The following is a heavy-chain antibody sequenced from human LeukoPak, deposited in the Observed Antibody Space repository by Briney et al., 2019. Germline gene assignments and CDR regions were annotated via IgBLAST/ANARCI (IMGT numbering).Heavy chain of an antibody. CDR2: ISTYNGNT. J-gene: IGHJ6*03. V-gene: IGHV1-18*04. CDR3: ARGRYCSSTNCYKVYYYYMDV. CDR1: GYTSTSYG. D-gene: IGHD2-2*02. Sequence: ASVKVSCKASGYTSTSYGISWVRQAPGQGLEWMGWISTYNGNTNYAQKFQGRVTMTTDTSTSTSYMELRSLRSDDTAVYYCARGRYCSSTNCYKVYYYYMDVWGKGTTVTVSS.